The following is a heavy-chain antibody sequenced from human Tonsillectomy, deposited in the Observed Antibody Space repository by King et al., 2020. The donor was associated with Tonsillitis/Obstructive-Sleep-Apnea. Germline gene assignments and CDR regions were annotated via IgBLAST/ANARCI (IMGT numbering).Heavy chain of an antibody. CDR1: GFTFSSYS. D-gene: IGHD3-22*01. CDR2: ISSSSSYI. J-gene: IGHJ4*02. V-gene: IGHV3-21*01. CDR3: AGGGRDSGAPRYDY. Sequence: VQLVESGGGLVNPGGSLRLSCAASGFTFSSYSMNWVRQAPGKGLEWVSSISSSSSYIYYADSVKGRFTISRDNAKNSLYLQMNSLRAEDTAVYYCAGGGRDSGAPRYDYWGQGTLVTVSS.